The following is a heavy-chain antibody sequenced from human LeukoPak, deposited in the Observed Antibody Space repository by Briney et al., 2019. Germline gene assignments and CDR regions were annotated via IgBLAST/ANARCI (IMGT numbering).Heavy chain of an antibody. CDR3: ARVIAAAGTKYYGKDV. V-gene: IGHV1-2*02. J-gene: IGHJ6*02. D-gene: IGHD6-13*01. Sequence: ASVKVSCKASGYTYTGYYMHWVRQAPGQGLEWMGWINPNSGGTNYAQKFQGRVTMTRDTSISTAYMELSRPRSDDTAVYYCARVIAAAGTKYYGKDVWGQGTTVTVSS. CDR2: INPNSGGT. CDR1: GYTYTGYY.